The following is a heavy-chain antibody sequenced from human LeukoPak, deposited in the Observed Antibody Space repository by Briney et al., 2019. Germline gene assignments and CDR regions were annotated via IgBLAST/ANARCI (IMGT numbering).Heavy chain of an antibody. V-gene: IGHV2-5*02. Sequence: SGPTLVKPTQTLTLTCTFSGFSLSTRGVGVGWIRQPPGKALEWLALIYWDDDKRYSPSLKSRLTITKDTSKNQVVLTMTNMDPVDTATYYCAHSAYYYDSSGYYPSFDYWGQGTLVTVSS. CDR2: IYWDDDK. J-gene: IGHJ4*02. D-gene: IGHD3-22*01. CDR3: AHSAYYYDSSGYYPSFDY. CDR1: GFSLSTRGVG.